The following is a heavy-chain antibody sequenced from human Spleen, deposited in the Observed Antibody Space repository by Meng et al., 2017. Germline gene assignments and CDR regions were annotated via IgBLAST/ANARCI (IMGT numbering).Heavy chain of an antibody. D-gene: IGHD3-10*01. CDR2: INPNSGGT. J-gene: IGHJ5*02. Sequence: QVPLVQSGAEVKKPGASVKVSCKASGYTFTAYYMHWVRQAPGQGLQWMGWINPNSGGTNYAQRFQDRVTMTRDTSISTAYMELSRLRSDDTAMYYCTRDRWFGNNWFDPWGQGTLVTVSS. CDR1: GYTFTAYY. V-gene: IGHV1-2*02. CDR3: TRDRWFGNNWFDP.